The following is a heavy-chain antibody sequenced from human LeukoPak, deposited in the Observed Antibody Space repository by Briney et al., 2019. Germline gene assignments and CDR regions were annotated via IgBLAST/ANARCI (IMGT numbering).Heavy chain of an antibody. Sequence: ASVKVSCKASGYTFTGYYMHSGRQAPGQGVGWMGWINPNSGGTNYAQKFQGGVTMTRDTSISTAYMELSRLRSDDTAVYYCARSIVVVPAAIFDYWGQGTLVTVSS. CDR3: ARSIVVVPAAIFDY. J-gene: IGHJ4*02. D-gene: IGHD2-2*01. V-gene: IGHV1-2*02. CDR2: INPNSGGT. CDR1: GYTFTGYY.